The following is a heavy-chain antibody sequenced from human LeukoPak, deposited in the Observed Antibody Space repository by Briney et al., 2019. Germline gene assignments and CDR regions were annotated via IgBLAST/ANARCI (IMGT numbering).Heavy chain of an antibody. V-gene: IGHV1-18*01. D-gene: IGHD2-2*01. J-gene: IGHJ6*03. Sequence: ASVKDSCKASGYTFTSYGISWVRQAPGQGLEWMGWISIYNGNTNYAQKLQGRVTMTTDTSTSTAYMELRSLRSDDTAVYYCARGIGGYCISTSCYYYYYMDVWGKGTTVTVSS. CDR3: ARGIGGYCISTSCYYYYYMDV. CDR1: GYTFTSYG. CDR2: ISIYNGNT.